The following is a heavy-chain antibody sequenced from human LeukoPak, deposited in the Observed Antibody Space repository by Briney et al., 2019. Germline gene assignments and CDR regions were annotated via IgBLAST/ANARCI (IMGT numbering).Heavy chain of an antibody. V-gene: IGHV3-21*01. CDR2: ISSSSSYI. D-gene: IGHD6-13*01. Sequence: GGSLRLSCAASGFTFSSYSMNWVRQAPGKGLEWVSSISSSSSYIYYADSVKGRFTISRDNAKNSLYLQMNSLRAEDTAVYYCAREIMAAAGNNWFDPWGQGTLVTVSS. CDR3: AREIMAAAGNNWFDP. CDR1: GFTFSSYS. J-gene: IGHJ5*02.